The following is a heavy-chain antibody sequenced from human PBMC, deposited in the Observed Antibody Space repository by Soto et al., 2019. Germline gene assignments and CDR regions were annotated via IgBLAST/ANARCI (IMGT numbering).Heavy chain of an antibody. CDR1: GYTFTSYG. CDR3: ARGSYSSGYYVGYFQH. Sequence: ASVKVSCKASGYTFTSYGISWVRQAPGQGLEWMGWISAYNGNTNYAQKLQGRVTMTTDTSTSTAYMELSSLRSEDTAVYYCARGSYSSGYYVGYFQHWGQGTLVTVSS. CDR2: ISAYNGNT. V-gene: IGHV1-18*04. J-gene: IGHJ1*01. D-gene: IGHD3-22*01.